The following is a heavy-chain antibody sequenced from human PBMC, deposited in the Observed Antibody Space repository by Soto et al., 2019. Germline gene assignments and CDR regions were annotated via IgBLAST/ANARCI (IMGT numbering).Heavy chain of an antibody. CDR2: IYESGRT. CDR1: GASISTGGYS. Sequence: SETLSLTCIVSGASISTGGYSWSWIRQPPGKGPEWIGYIYESGRTYYKPSLKSRASISMDKSRNQLSVRLTSVTAADTAVYFCARGDRYSGSFSDYFDPWGQGTLVTVSS. J-gene: IGHJ5*02. D-gene: IGHD1-26*01. CDR3: ARGDRYSGSFSDYFDP. V-gene: IGHV4-30-2*01.